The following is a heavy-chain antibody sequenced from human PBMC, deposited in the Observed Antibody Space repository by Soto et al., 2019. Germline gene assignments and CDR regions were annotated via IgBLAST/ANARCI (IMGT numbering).Heavy chain of an antibody. V-gene: IGHV1-2*02. D-gene: IGHD6-19*01. CDR2: INPNSGGT. CDR3: ARDAISSGRSYGMDV. J-gene: IGHJ6*02. Sequence: ASVKVSCKASGFSFTGYYMHWVRQAPGQGLEWMGWINPNSGGTNYAQKFQGRVTMTRDTSISTAYMELSRLRSDDTAVYYCARDAISSGRSYGMDVWGQGTTVTVSS. CDR1: GFSFTGYY.